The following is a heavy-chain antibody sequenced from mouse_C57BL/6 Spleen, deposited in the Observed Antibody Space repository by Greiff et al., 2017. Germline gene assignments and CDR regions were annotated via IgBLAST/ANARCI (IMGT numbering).Heavy chain of an antibody. V-gene: IGHV1-69*01. CDR3: ARSEDYEAWFAY. J-gene: IGHJ3*01. CDR1: GYTFTSYW. Sequence: QVQLQQPGAELVMPGASVKLSCKASGYTFTSYWMHWVKQRPGQGLEWIGEIDPSDSYPNYNQKFKGKSTLTVDKSSSTAYMQLSSLTSEDSAVYYCARSEDYEAWFAYWGQGTLVTVSA. CDR2: IDPSDSYP. D-gene: IGHD2-4*01.